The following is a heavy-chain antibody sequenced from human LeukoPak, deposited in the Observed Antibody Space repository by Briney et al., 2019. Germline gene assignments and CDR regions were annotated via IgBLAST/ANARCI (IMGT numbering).Heavy chain of an antibody. CDR3: ARDRSDIVVVPAATGAFDI. CDR1: GGTFSSYA. J-gene: IGHJ3*02. D-gene: IGHD2-2*01. Sequence: SVKVSCKASGGTFSSYAISWVRQAPGQGLEWMGGIIPIFGTANYAQKFQGRVTITADESTSTAYMELSSLRSEDTAVYYCARDRSDIVVVPAATGAFDIWGQGTMVTVSS. CDR2: IIPIFGTA. V-gene: IGHV1-69*13.